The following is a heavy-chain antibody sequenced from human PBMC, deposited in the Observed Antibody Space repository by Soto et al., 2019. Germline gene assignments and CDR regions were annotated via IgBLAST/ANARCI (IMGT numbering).Heavy chain of an antibody. CDR2: IIPIFGTA. CDR3: ARDSKTCDFWSGYQSFDY. CDR1: GGTFSSYA. J-gene: IGHJ4*02. Sequence: QVQLVQSGAEVKKPGSSVKVSCKASGGTFSSYAISWVRQAPGQGLEWMGGIIPIFGTANYAQKFQGRVTITADESTSTAYMELSSLRSEDTAVYYCARDSKTCDFWSGYQSFDYWGQGTLVTVSS. V-gene: IGHV1-69*01. D-gene: IGHD3-3*01.